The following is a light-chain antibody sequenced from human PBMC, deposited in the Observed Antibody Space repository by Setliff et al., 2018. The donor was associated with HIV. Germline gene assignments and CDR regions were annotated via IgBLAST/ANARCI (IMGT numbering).Light chain of an antibody. CDR1: SSDVGGYNY. V-gene: IGLV2-14*03. J-gene: IGLJ3*02. Sequence: QSALTQPASVSGSPGQSITISCTGTSSDVGGYNYVSWYQQHPGKAPKFMIYDVSNRPSGVSNRFSGSKSGNTASLTISGLQAEDEADYYCSSYAGNKSRVFGGGTKVTVL. CDR3: SSYAGNKSRV. CDR2: DVS.